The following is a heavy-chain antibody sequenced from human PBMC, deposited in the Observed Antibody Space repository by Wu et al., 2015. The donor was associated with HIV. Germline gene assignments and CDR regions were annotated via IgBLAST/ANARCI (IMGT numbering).Heavy chain of an antibody. V-gene: IGHV1-8*01. CDR2: MNPRSGYT. CDR1: GYTFTGHD. D-gene: IGHD3-10*01. J-gene: IGHJ6*02. Sequence: QVQLIQSGAEVKKPGASVKVSCKASGYTFTGHDVNWVRQTRGQGLEWMGWMNPRSGYTVYQQKFQGRVTITVDESTGTAYMELINLRSEDTAVYYCARPYGSEDSYGMDVWGQGTTVTVSS. CDR3: ARPYGSEDSYGMDV.